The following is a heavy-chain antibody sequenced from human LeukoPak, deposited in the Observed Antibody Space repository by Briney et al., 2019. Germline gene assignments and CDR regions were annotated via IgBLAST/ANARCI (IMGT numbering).Heavy chain of an antibody. D-gene: IGHD4-23*01. J-gene: IGHJ3*02. CDR3: ATLCGADYGGNLDAFDI. V-gene: IGHV4-4*02. CDR1: GGSISSSNW. Sequence: PSGTLSLTCAVSGGSISSSNWWSWVRQPPGKGLEWIGEIYHSGSTNYNPSLKSRVTISVDKSKNQFSLKLSSVTAADTAVYYCATLCGADYGGNLDAFDIWGQGTMVTVSS. CDR2: IYHSGST.